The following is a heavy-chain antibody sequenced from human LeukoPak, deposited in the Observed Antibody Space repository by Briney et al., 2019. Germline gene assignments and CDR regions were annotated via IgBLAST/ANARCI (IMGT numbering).Heavy chain of an antibody. D-gene: IGHD3-10*01. Sequence: GGSLRLSCAASGFTFSSYWMSWVHQAPGKGLEWVANIKQDGSEKYYVDSVKGRFTISRDNAKNSLYLRMNSLRAEDTAVYYCARDRWQYVSGRYYPDYWGQGTLVTVSS. CDR2: IKQDGSEK. J-gene: IGHJ4*02. V-gene: IGHV3-7*01. CDR3: ARDRWQYVSGRYYPDY. CDR1: GFTFSSYW.